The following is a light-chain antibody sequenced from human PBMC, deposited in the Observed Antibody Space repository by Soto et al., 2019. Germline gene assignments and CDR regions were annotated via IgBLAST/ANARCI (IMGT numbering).Light chain of an antibody. CDR1: SSDIGGYNF. V-gene: IGLV2-14*01. CDR3: TSYRTVSTYV. J-gene: IGLJ1*01. CDR2: DVG. Sequence: QSVLTQPASVSGSPGQSITIACTGTSSDIGGYNFVSWYQQHPGKAPKLLIYDVGNRPSGVSTRFSGSKSGNSASLTISGLQADDEAHYYCTSYRTVSTYVFGTGTKVTVL.